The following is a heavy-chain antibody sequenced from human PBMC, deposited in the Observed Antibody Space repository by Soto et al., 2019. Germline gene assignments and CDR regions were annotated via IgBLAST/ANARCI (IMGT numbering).Heavy chain of an antibody. J-gene: IGHJ4*02. CDR3: ARERGGYSYGDY. V-gene: IGHV1-18*01. Sequence: QVQLVQSGAEVKKPGASVKVSCKASGYTFSSYGITWVRQAPGQRLEWMGWFNTYNGNTNYAQKLQGRVTMTTDTSTSTAYMEPRSLRSDDTAVYYCARERGGYSYGDYWGQGALVTVSS. CDR2: FNTYNGNT. D-gene: IGHD5-18*01. CDR1: GYTFSSYG.